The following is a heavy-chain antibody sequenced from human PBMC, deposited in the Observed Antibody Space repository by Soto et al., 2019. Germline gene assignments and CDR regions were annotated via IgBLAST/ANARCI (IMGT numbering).Heavy chain of an antibody. V-gene: IGHV5-51*01. Sequence: GESLKISCKASGYSFTTFWIGWVRQKPGKGLEWMGMTYPGDSDTRYSPSFQGQVTISADKSIGTAYLQWSSLKASDTAIYYCARGGYYDSSGARNYHYYGMDVWGQGTTVTVSS. CDR2: TYPGDSDT. CDR1: GYSFTTFW. CDR3: ARGGYYDSSGARNYHYYGMDV. D-gene: IGHD3-22*01. J-gene: IGHJ6*02.